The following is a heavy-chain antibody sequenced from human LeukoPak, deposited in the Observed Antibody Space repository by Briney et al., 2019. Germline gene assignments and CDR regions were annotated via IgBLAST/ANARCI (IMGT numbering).Heavy chain of an antibody. V-gene: IGHV3-7*01. Sequence: GGSLRLSCAASGFTFSSYWMSWVRQAPGKGLEWVANIKQDGSEKYYVDSVKGRFTISRDNAKNTLYLQMNSLRAEDTAVYYCARGTTVTKDYYYGMDVWGQGTTVTVSS. J-gene: IGHJ6*02. CDR2: IKQDGSEK. CDR1: GFTFSSYW. D-gene: IGHD4-17*01. CDR3: ARGTTVTKDYYYGMDV.